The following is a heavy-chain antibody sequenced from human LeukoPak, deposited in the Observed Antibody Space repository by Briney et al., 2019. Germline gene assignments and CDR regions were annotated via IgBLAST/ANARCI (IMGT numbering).Heavy chain of an antibody. D-gene: IGHD3-22*01. V-gene: IGHV3-23*01. J-gene: IGHJ5*02. CDR2: IGGGGGGT. CDR1: GFTFSTYA. CDR3: ARDLGQYYDTSDNWFDP. Sequence: GGSLRLSCAASGFTFSTYAMSWVRQAPGKGLEWVSTIGGGGGGTYYADSVKGRFTISRDTSKNTLFLQMNSLRAEDTAVYYCARDLGQYYDTSDNWFDPWGQGTLVTVSS.